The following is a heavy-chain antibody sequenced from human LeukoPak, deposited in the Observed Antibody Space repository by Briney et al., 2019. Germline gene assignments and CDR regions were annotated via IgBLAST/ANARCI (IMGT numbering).Heavy chain of an antibody. Sequence: SETLSLTCAVSGYSISSGYYWGWIRQPPGKGLEWIGSIYYSGSTYYNPSLKSRVTISVDTSKNQFSLKLSSVTAADTAVYYCARLKYYYGSGSYYISRPLFDYWGQGTLVTVSS. CDR1: GYSISSGYY. V-gene: IGHV4-38-2*01. J-gene: IGHJ4*02. CDR3: ARLKYYYGSGSYYISRPLFDY. CDR2: IYYSGST. D-gene: IGHD3-10*01.